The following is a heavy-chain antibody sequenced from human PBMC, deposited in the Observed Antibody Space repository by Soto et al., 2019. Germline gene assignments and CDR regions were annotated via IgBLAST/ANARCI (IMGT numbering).Heavy chain of an antibody. CDR3: ARGRVRYDRGWGYYYYYGMDV. V-gene: IGHV1-18*04. CDR1: GYTFTSYG. Sequence: QVQLVQSGAEVKKPGASVKVSCKASGYTFTSYGISWVRQAPGQGLEWMGWISAYNGNTNYAQKLQGRVTMTTDTSTSTAYMELRSLRSDDTAVYYCARGRVRYDRGWGYYYYYGMDVWGQGTTVTVSS. J-gene: IGHJ6*02. D-gene: IGHD3-16*01. CDR2: ISAYNGNT.